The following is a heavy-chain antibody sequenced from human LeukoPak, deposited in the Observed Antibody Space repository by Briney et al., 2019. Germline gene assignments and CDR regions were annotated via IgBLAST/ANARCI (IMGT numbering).Heavy chain of an antibody. J-gene: IGHJ5*02. CDR3: ARDLIDVVRGENWFDP. Sequence: SEPLSLTCTVSGGSFSSYYWSWLRQPPGKGLEWIGYIYYSGSTNYNPSLKSPVTISVDTCKNQFSLKRGSVTGAGTAVYFCARDLIDVVRGENWFDPWGQGTVVTVSS. V-gene: IGHV4-59*01. CDR1: GGSFSSYY. D-gene: IGHD3-10*01. CDR2: IYYSGST.